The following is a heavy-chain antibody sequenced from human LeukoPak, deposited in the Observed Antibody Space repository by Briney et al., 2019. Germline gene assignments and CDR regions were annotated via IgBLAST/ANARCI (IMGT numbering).Heavy chain of an antibody. D-gene: IGHD3-3*01. J-gene: IGHJ3*02. CDR3: ARAQHPDSGTYGITIFGVDRAFDI. CDR1: GGSFSGYY. V-gene: IGHV4-34*01. CDR2: INHSGST. Sequence: ASETLSLTCAVYGGSFSGYYWSWIRQPPGKGLEWIGEINHSGSTNYNPSLKSRVTISVDTSKNQFSLKLSSVTAADTAVYYCARAQHPDSGTYGITIFGVDRAFDIWGQGTMVTVSS.